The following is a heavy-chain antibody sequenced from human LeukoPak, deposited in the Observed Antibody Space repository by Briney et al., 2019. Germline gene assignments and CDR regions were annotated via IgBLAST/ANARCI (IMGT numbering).Heavy chain of an antibody. CDR3: ARRVVDEYSSSSPIDY. V-gene: IGHV4-61*01. J-gene: IGHJ4*02. CDR2: IYYSGST. Sequence: SETLSLTCTVSGGSVSSGSYYWRWIRQPPGKGLEWIGYIYYSGSTNYNPSLKSRVTISVDTSKNQFSLKLSSVTAADTAVYYCARRVVDEYSSSSPIDYWGQGTLVTVSS. CDR1: GGSVSSGSYY. D-gene: IGHD6-6*01.